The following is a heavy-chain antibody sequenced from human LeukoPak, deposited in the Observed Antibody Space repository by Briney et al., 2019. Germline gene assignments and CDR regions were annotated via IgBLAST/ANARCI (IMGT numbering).Heavy chain of an antibody. J-gene: IGHJ5*02. CDR2: ISAYNGNT. V-gene: IGHV1-18*01. Sequence: GASVKVSCKASGYTFTSYGISWVRQAPGQGLEWMGWISAYNGNTNYAQKLQGRVTMTTDTSTSTAYMELRSLRSDDTAVYYCARDKYSRSWLYNWFDPWGQGTLVTVSS. CDR3: ARDKYSRSWLYNWFDP. D-gene: IGHD6-13*01. CDR1: GYTFTSYG.